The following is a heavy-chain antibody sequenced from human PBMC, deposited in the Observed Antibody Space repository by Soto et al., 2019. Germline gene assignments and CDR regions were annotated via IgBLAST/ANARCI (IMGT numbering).Heavy chain of an antibody. CDR2: INPNSGGT. D-gene: IGHD1-26*01. V-gene: IGHV1-2*04. CDR1: GYTFTGYY. J-gene: IGHJ6*02. Sequence: ASVKVSCKASGYTFTGYYMHWVRQAPGQGLEWMGWINPNSGGTNYAQKFQGWVTMTRDTSISTAYMELSRLRSDDTAVYYCARSIVGAIPSPYGMDVWGQGTTVTVSS. CDR3: ARSIVGAIPSPYGMDV.